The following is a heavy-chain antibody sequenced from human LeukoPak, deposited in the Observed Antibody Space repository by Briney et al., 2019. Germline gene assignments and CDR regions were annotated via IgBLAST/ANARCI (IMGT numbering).Heavy chain of an antibody. Sequence: PSETLSLTCTVSGASISSYYWGWLRQPPGKGLEWIGSIYYGGSTYYNPSLKSRVTISVDTSKNQFSLKLSSVTAADTAVYYCARHLPAPGAFDIWGQGTMVTVSS. CDR2: IYYGGST. CDR1: GASISSYY. V-gene: IGHV4-39*01. CDR3: ARHLPAPGAFDI. J-gene: IGHJ3*02.